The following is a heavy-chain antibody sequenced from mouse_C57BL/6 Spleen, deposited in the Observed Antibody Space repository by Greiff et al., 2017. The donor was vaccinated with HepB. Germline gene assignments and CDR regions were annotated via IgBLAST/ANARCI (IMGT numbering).Heavy chain of an antibody. CDR1: GFTFSDYY. Sequence: DVMLVESEGGLVQPGSSMKLSCTASGFTFSDYYMAWVRQVPEKGLEWVANINYEGSSNYYLESLKSRFIISRDNSQNILYLQMSSLKSEDTATYYCARGQQGYWYFDVWGTGTTVTVSS. CDR2: INYEGSSN. V-gene: IGHV5-16*01. CDR3: ARGQQGYWYFDV. J-gene: IGHJ1*03.